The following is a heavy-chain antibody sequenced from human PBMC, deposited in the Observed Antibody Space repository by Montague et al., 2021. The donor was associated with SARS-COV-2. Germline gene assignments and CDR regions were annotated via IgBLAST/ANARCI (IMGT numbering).Heavy chain of an antibody. CDR1: GFTFSSYS. J-gene: IGHJ4*02. Sequence: SLRLSCAASGFTFSSYSMNWVRQAPGKGLEWVSFISTSSSTIYYADSVKGRFTISRDNAKNSLYLQMNSLRDEDTAVYYCARDGGTITTFGVLSMLRYFDYWGQGTLVTVSS. D-gene: IGHD3-3*01. CDR2: ISTSSSTI. V-gene: IGHV3-48*02. CDR3: ARDGGTITTFGVLSMLRYFDY.